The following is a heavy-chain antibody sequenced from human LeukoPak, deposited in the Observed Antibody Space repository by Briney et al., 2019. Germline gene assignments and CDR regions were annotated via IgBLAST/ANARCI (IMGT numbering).Heavy chain of an antibody. CDR3: ARDHHYDSSGYSNY. Sequence: GGSLRLSCAASGFTFSSYWMSWVRQAPGKGLEWVANIKQDGSEKYYVDSVKGRFTISRDNAKNSLYLQMNSLRAEDTAVYYCARDHHYDSSGYSNYWGQGTLVTVSS. CDR1: GFTFSSYW. V-gene: IGHV3-7*03. J-gene: IGHJ4*02. D-gene: IGHD3-22*01. CDR2: IKQDGSEK.